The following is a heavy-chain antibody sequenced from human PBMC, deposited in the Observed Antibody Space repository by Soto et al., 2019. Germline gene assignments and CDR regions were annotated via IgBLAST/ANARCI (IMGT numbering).Heavy chain of an antibody. Sequence: QIQLVQSGAEVRQPASSVKVACTTSGGTFSSYAISWVRQAPGQGLEWMGGIVPIVDTSTYAQKFQGRVTITADESTSTVYMELSSLRSDDTAVYYCVRVVTIPGYPDNWGQGNLVTVSS. CDR2: IVPIVDTS. CDR1: GGTFSSYA. V-gene: IGHV1-69*12. CDR3: VRVVTIPGYPDN. D-gene: IGHD5-12*01. J-gene: IGHJ4*02.